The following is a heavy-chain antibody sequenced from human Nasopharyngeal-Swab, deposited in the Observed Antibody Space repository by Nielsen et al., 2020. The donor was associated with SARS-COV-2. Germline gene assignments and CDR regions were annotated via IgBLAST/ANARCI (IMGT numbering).Heavy chain of an antibody. J-gene: IGHJ1*01. Sequence: GESLKISCSASGFTFSSYAMHWGRQAPGKGREYVSAISSNGGSTYYADSVKGRFTISRDNSKNTLYLQMSSLRAEDTAVYYCVKCDCGFWSGSGIYFQHWGQGTLVTVSS. CDR2: ISSNGGST. CDR3: VKCDCGFWSGSGIYFQH. D-gene: IGHD3-3*01. V-gene: IGHV3-64D*06. CDR1: GFTFSSYA.